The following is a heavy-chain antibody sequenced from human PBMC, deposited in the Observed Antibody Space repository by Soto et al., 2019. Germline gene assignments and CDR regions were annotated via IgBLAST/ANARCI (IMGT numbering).Heavy chain of an antibody. Sequence: PXASLRLSCAASGFTFSTYEMNGVRQAPGKGLEWVSYISSSGSTTYYADSVKGRFTISRDNAKNSLYLQMNSLRAEDTAIYYCAARSGGGGAFDIWGQGTMVTVSS. CDR2: ISSSGSTT. J-gene: IGHJ3*02. V-gene: IGHV3-48*03. CDR1: GFTFSTYE. CDR3: AARSGGGGAFDI. D-gene: IGHD3-10*01.